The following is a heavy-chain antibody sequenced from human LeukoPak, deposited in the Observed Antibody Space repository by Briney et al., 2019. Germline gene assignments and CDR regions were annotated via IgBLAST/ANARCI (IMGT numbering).Heavy chain of an antibody. V-gene: IGHV3-11*01. CDR2: ISGNSDVI. D-gene: IGHD2-8*02. J-gene: IGHJ4*02. CDR1: GLTFSVYY. CDR3: ASGYYPGDTHYTKLLGY. Sequence: GGSLRLSCAASGLTFSVYYMSWIRQAPGKGLEWVSFISGNSDVIDYAGSVKGRFTISRDNTKNSVYLQMNSLRAEDAAVYYCASGYYPGDTHYTKLLGYWGQGTLVTVSS.